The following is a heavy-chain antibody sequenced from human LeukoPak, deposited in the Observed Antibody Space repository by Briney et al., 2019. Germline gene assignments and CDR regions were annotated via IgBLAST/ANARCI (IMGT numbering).Heavy chain of an antibody. V-gene: IGHV1-3*01. D-gene: IGHD3-10*01. CDR2: INAGNGNT. CDR1: GYTFTSYG. CDR3: ARDQWFGEVPNYFYGMDV. Sequence: ASVKVSCKASGYTFTSYGISWVRQAPGQGLEWMGWINAGNGNTKYSQEFQGRVTITRDTSASTAYMELSSLRSEDTAVYYCARDQWFGEVPNYFYGMDVWGQGTTVTVSS. J-gene: IGHJ6*02.